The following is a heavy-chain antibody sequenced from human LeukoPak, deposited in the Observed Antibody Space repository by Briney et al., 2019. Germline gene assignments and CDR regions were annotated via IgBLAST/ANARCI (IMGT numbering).Heavy chain of an antibody. V-gene: IGHV4-4*08. D-gene: IGHD1-20*01. CDR3: AREPSYNWNPTTIDY. J-gene: IGHJ4*02. Sequence: SETLSLTCTVSRGSIDNYYWSWIRQPPGKGLEWIGYIYYSGNTNYNPSLMSRVRMSVDRSKNQFSLKLSSVTAADTAVYYCAREPSYNWNPTTIDYWGQGTLVTVSS. CDR1: RGSIDNYY. CDR2: IYYSGNT.